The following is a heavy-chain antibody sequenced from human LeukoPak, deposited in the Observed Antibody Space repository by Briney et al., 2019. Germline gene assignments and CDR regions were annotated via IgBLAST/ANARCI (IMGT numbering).Heavy chain of an antibody. J-gene: IGHJ3*01. CDR3: ARLGPYDIVTDDAFDV. V-gene: IGHV4-34*01. Sequence: SETLSLTCAVYGRSFSGYYWTWIRQPPGKGLEWIGQINHSGSPNYNPSLKSRVTKSVDMSKDQFSLKIDSVTAADTAVYFCARLGPYDIVTDDAFDVWGQGTMVTVSS. CDR1: GRSFSGYY. CDR2: INHSGSP. D-gene: IGHD3-9*01.